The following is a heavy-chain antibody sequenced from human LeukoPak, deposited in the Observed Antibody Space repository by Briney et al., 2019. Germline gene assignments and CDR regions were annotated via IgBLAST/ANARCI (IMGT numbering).Heavy chain of an antibody. J-gene: IGHJ4*02. V-gene: IGHV1-2*02. Sequence: ASVKVSCKASGYTFTGYYMHWVRQAPGQGLEWMGWINPNSGGTNYAQKFQGRVTMTRDTSISTAYMELSRLRSDDTAVYYCARGVVVVVAATPIVDYWGQGTLVTVSS. CDR2: INPNSGGT. D-gene: IGHD2-15*01. CDR3: ARGVVVVVAATPIVDY. CDR1: GYTFTGYY.